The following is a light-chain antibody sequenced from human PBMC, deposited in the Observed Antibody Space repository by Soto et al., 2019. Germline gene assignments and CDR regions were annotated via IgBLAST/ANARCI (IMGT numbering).Light chain of an antibody. J-gene: IGKJ1*01. Sequence: IQLTQSPSSLSASVGDRVTITCRASPAIASFLAWYQQKPGTAPKLLIYGASTLQSGVPSRFSGSRSGTDYTLTIASLQPEDFATYYCQQFNGSPWTFGQGTKVDIK. V-gene: IGKV1-9*01. CDR3: QQFNGSPWT. CDR1: PAIASF. CDR2: GAS.